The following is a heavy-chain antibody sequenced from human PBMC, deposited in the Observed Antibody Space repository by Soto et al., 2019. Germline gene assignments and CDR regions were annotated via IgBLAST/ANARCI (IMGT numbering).Heavy chain of an antibody. CDR1: GYTFTSYG. D-gene: IGHD1-26*01. V-gene: IGHV1-18*04. CDR3: ARDLGGSPGAGTFDY. J-gene: IGHJ4*02. CDR2: ISAYNGNT. Sequence: ASVKVSCKASGYTFTSYGISWVRQAPGQGLEWMGWISAYNGNTNYAQKLQGRVTMTTDTSTSTAYMDLRSLRSDDTAVYYCARDLGGSPGAGTFDYWGQGTLVTVSS.